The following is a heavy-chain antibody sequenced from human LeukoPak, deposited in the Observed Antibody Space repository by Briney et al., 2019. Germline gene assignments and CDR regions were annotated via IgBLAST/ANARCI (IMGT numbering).Heavy chain of an antibody. D-gene: IGHD6-19*01. Sequence: GGSLRLSCAASGFTFSNYGMNLVRQAPGKGLEWVSSISSSSTYIYYADSVKGRFTISRDNAKNSLYLQMNSLRAEDTAVYYCAKSSGWNYYYYYMDVWGKGTTVIASS. V-gene: IGHV3-21*01. CDR2: ISSSSTYI. CDR3: AKSSGWNYYYYYMDV. CDR1: GFTFSNYG. J-gene: IGHJ6*03.